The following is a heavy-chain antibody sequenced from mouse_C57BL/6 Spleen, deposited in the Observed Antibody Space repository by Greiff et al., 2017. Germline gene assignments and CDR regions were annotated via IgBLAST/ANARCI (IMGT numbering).Heavy chain of an antibody. CDR2: IDPSDSET. D-gene: IGHD2-3*01. CDR3: ARGDGYYPFAY. J-gene: IGHJ3*01. V-gene: IGHV1-52*01. CDR1: GYTFTSYW. Sequence: QVQLQQPGAELVRPGSSVKLSCKASGYTFTSYWMHWVKQRPIQGLEWIGNIDPSDSETHYNQKFKDKATWTVDKSPSTAYMQLSSLTSEDSAVYYCARGDGYYPFAYWGQGTLVTVSA.